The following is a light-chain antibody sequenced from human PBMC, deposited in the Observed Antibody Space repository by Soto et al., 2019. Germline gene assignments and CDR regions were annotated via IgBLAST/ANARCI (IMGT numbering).Light chain of an antibody. Sequence: SRGSPYYYPRKRATLSCRASQSVSSSYLAWYQQKPGQAPRLLIYGASSRATGIPDRFSGSGSGTEFTLTISRLEPEDFAVYYCQQYGSSPRITFGQGTRLEIK. CDR1: QSVSSSY. V-gene: IGKV3-20*01. J-gene: IGKJ5*01. CDR3: QQYGSSPRIT. CDR2: GAS.